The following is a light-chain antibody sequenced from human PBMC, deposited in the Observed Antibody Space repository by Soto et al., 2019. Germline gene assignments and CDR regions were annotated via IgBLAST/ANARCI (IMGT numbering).Light chain of an antibody. CDR3: QQHHSLPLT. CDR2: AAS. J-gene: IGKJ4*01. V-gene: IGKV1-33*01. CDR1: QDISNH. Sequence: DIQMTQSPSSLSASVGDRVTITCQASQDISNHLSWYQQKPGKAHKLLIYAASNLETGVPSGFSGSGSGTDFTFTISSLQPENVATYYCQQHHSLPLTFGGGTKVEIK.